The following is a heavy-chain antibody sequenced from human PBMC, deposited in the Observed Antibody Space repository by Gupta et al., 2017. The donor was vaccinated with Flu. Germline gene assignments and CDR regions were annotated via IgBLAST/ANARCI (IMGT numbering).Heavy chain of an antibody. V-gene: IGHV3-48*03. D-gene: IGHD3-16*01. Sequence: VQLVESGGVVVQPGGSLRLSCAASGFTFSSYEMNWVRLAPGKGLEWVAFISSSGVTYYTDSVKDRFTNSRDNAKTSVQLQMNSLRAEDTDVYYCARGHWGSWGQGTLVTVSS. J-gene: IGHJ5*02. CDR3: ARGHWGS. CDR1: GFTFSSYE. CDR2: ISSSGVT.